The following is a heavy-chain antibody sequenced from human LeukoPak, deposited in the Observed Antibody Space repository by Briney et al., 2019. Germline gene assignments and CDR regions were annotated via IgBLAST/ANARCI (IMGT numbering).Heavy chain of an antibody. CDR1: GGSVSSDY. Sequence: SETLSLTCTVSGGSVSSDYWSWIRQPPGKGLEWIGYIYYSGSTNYNPSLKSRVTISVDTSKNQFSLKLTSMTAADTAVYYCARGGSWFDPWGQGTLVTVSS. D-gene: IGHD3-10*01. V-gene: IGHV4-59*02. CDR2: IYYSGST. J-gene: IGHJ5*02. CDR3: ARGGSWFDP.